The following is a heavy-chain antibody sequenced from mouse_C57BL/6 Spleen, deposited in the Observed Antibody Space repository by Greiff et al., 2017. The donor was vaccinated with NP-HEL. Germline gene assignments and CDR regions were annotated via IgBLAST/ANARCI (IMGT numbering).Heavy chain of an antibody. V-gene: IGHV1-50*01. CDR1: GYTFTSYW. CDR3: ARWYSRAMDY. Sequence: QVQLQQPGAERVKPGASVKLSCKASGYTFTSYWMQWVKQRPGQGLEWIGEIDPSDSYTNYNQKFKGKATLTVDTSSSTAYMQLSSLTSEDSAVYYCARWYSRAMDYWGQGTSVTVSS. D-gene: IGHD2-5*01. J-gene: IGHJ4*01. CDR2: IDPSDSYT.